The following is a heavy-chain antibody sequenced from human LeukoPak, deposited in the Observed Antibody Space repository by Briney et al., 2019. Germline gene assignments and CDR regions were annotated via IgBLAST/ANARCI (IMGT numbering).Heavy chain of an antibody. CDR1: GGSISSSNW. D-gene: IGHD3-10*01. J-gene: IGHJ4*02. V-gene: IGHV4-4*02. CDR2: IYQSGST. CDR3: ARDPLPYYYGSGSYPSLLS. Sequence: PSGTLSLTCAVSGGSISSSNWWSWVRQPPGKGLEWIGEIYQSGSTNYNPSLKSRVTISVDKSKNQFSLRLTSVTAADTAVYYCARDPLPYYYGSGSYPSLLSWGQGTLVTVSS.